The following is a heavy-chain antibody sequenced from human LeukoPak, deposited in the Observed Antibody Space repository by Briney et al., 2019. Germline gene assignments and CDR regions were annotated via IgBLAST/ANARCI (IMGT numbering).Heavy chain of an antibody. D-gene: IGHD6-13*01. CDR3: ARDLFPSDEYSSSPKYYYYMDV. CDR2: FDPEDGET. CDR1: GYTLTELS. V-gene: IGHV1-24*01. J-gene: IGHJ6*03. Sequence: GASVKVSCQVSGYTLTELSMHWVRQAPGKGLEWMGGFDPEDGETIYAQKFQGRVTITADKSTSTAYMELSSLRSEDTAVYYCARDLFPSDEYSSSPKYYYYMDVWGKGTTVTVSS.